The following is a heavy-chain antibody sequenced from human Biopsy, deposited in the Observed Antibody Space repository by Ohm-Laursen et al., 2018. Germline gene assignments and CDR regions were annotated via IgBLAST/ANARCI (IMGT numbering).Heavy chain of an antibody. CDR2: ISYDGYNK. D-gene: IGHD2-21*01. Sequence: SLRLSCAASGFTFSNYGMHWVRQTPGKRLESVALISYDGYNKWYADSVKGRFTISRDNSKNTLYLQMNSLRVGDTAVYYCAKDGGPYCGGCELDYWGQGTLVTVSS. CDR1: GFTFSNYG. CDR3: AKDGGPYCGGCELDY. V-gene: IGHV3-30*18. J-gene: IGHJ4*02.